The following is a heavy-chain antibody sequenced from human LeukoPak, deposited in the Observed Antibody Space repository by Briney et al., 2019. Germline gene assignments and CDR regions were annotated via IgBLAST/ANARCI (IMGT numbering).Heavy chain of an antibody. J-gene: IGHJ4*02. CDR2: IKQDGSEK. CDR1: GSTFSSYW. Sequence: PGGSLRLSCAASGSTFSSYWMSWVRQAPGKGLEWVANIKQDGSEKYYVDSVKGRFTISRDNAKNSLYLQMNSLRAEDTAVYYCARDLWYYDSSGFDYWGQGTLVTVSS. CDR3: ARDLWYYDSSGFDY. D-gene: IGHD3-22*01. V-gene: IGHV3-7*01.